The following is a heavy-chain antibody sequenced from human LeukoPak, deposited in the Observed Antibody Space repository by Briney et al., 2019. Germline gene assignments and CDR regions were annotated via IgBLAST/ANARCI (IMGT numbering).Heavy chain of an antibody. J-gene: IGHJ4*02. V-gene: IGHV4-59*01. Sequence: SETLSLTCTVSGGSISSYYWSWIRQPPGKGLEWIGYIYYSGSTNYNPSLKSRVTISVDTSKNQFSLKLSSVTAADTAVYYCARGRWFGEFYFDYWGQGTLVTVSS. CDR3: ARGRWFGEFYFDY. D-gene: IGHD3-10*01. CDR1: GGSISSYY. CDR2: IYYSGST.